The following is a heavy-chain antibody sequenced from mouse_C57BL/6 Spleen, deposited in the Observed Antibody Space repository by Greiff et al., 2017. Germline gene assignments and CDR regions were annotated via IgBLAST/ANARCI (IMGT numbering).Heavy chain of an antibody. D-gene: IGHD1-1*01. V-gene: IGHV1-9*01. CDR2: ILPGSGST. Sequence: QVQLQQSGAELMKPGASVKLSCKATGYTFTGYWIEWVKQRPGPGLEWIGEILPGSGSTNYNEKFKGKATFTADTSSNTAYMQLSSLTTEDSAIYYCARFPFITTVVATSPYCDYWGQGTTRTVSS. CDR1: GYTFTGYW. J-gene: IGHJ2*01. CDR3: ARFPFITTVVATSPYCDY.